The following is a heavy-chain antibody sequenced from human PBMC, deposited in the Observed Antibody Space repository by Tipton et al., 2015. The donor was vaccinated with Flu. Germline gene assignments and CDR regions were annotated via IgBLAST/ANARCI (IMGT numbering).Heavy chain of an antibody. Sequence: SLRLSCAASGFTFSSYTMNWVRQAPGKGLEWVSSISSSSTYIYYADSVRGRFTVSRDNAKNSLYLQMNSLRAEDTAVYYCAGVCSGGSCYGYWGQGTLVTVSS. J-gene: IGHJ4*02. D-gene: IGHD2-15*01. CDR3: AGVCSGGSCYGY. V-gene: IGHV3-21*01. CDR1: GFTFSSYT. CDR2: ISSSSTYI.